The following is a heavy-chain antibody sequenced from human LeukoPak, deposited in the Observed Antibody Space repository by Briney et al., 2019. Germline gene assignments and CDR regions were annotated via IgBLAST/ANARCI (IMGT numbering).Heavy chain of an antibody. J-gene: IGHJ4*02. CDR1: GFTFSSYA. CDR2: IRYDGSNK. D-gene: IGHD3-10*01. V-gene: IGHV3-30*02. Sequence: PGGSLRLSCAASGFTFSSYAMHWVRQAPGKGLEWVAFIRYDGSNKYYADSVKGRFTISRDNSKNTLYLQMNSLRAEDTAVYYCAKDSGPVLLWFGERGYYFDYWGQGTLVTVSS. CDR3: AKDSGPVLLWFGERGYYFDY.